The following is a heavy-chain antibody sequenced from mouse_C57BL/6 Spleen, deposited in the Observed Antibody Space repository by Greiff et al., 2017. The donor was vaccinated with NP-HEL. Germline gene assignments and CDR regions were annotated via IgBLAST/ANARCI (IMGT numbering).Heavy chain of an antibody. CDR2: IWSGGST. D-gene: IGHD1-1*01. CDR3: ARTGYGSTYYYAMDY. CDR1: GFSLTSYG. Sequence: QVQLKESGPGLVQPSQSLSITCTVSGFSLTSYGVHWVRQSPGKGLEWLGVIWSGGSTDYNAAFISRLSISKDNSKSQVFFKMNSLQADDTAIYYCARTGYGSTYYYAMDYWGQGTSVTVSS. J-gene: IGHJ4*01. V-gene: IGHV2-2*01.